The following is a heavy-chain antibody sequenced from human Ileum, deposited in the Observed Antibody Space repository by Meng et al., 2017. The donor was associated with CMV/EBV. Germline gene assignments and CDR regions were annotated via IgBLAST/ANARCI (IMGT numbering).Heavy chain of an antibody. D-gene: IGHD2-2*01. Sequence: GGSLRLSCATSGFTFISYSMNWVRQAPGKGLEWVSSISSSSSYIYYADSVKGRFTISRDNAKNSLYLQMNSLRAEDTAVYYCARGYCSSTSCPYYYYYGMDVWGQGTTVTVSS. V-gene: IGHV3-21*01. CDR1: GFTFISYS. CDR2: ISSSSSYI. CDR3: ARGYCSSTSCPYYYYYGMDV. J-gene: IGHJ6*02.